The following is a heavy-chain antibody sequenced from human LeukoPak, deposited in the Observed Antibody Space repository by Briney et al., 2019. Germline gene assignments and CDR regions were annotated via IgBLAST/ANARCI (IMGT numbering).Heavy chain of an antibody. CDR3: ARDQGWELLMGGSYYFDY. CDR2: INPSGGST. V-gene: IGHV1-46*01. CDR1: GYTFTSYD. Sequence: GASVKVSCKASGYTFTSYDINWVRQATGQGLEWMGIINPSGGSTSYAQKFQGRVTMTRDTSTSTVYMELSSLRSEDTAVYYCARDQGWELLMGGSYYFDYWGQGTLVTVSS. J-gene: IGHJ4*02. D-gene: IGHD1-26*01.